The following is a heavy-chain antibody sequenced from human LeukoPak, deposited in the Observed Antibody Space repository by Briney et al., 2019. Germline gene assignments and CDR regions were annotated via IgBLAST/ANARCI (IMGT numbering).Heavy chain of an antibody. V-gene: IGHV3-74*01. Sequence: GGSLRLSCAASGFSFSYYWMHWVRQAPGKGLVWVSRINTDGSSTSYADSVKGRFTISRDNAKNTLYLQMNSLRAEDTAVYYCASIIPRKGSDYWGQGTLVTVSS. CDR3: ASIIPRKGSDY. CDR2: INTDGSST. J-gene: IGHJ4*02. CDR1: GFSFSYYW. D-gene: IGHD3-10*01.